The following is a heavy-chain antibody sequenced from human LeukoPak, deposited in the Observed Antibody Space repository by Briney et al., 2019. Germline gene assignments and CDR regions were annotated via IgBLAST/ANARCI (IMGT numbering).Heavy chain of an antibody. D-gene: IGHD5-18*01. CDR3: ARHLSIQLWSHWYFDL. CDR2: IYYSGST. Sequence: SETLSLTCTVSGGSISSSSYYWGWIRQPPGKGLEWIGSIYYSGSTYYNPSLKSRVTISVDTSKNRFSLKLSSVTAADTAVYYCARHLSIQLWSHWYFDLWGRGTLVTVSS. V-gene: IGHV4-39*01. J-gene: IGHJ2*01. CDR1: GGSISSSSYY.